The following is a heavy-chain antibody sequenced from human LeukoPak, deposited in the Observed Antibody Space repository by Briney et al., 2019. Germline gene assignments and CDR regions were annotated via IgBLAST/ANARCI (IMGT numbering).Heavy chain of an antibody. CDR2: ISYDGNTE. D-gene: IGHD3-10*01. CDR3: ARGRDSVSFLIDY. V-gene: IGHV3-30-3*01. J-gene: IGHJ4*02. Sequence: GRSLRLSCAGSGFTFTSKAVNWVRRAPGKRLEWVAFISYDGNTEHYRDSVKGRFTLSRDNSKNTVSLQMNSLGTEDTAVYYCARGRDSVSFLIDYWGQGTLVTVSS. CDR1: GFTFTSKA.